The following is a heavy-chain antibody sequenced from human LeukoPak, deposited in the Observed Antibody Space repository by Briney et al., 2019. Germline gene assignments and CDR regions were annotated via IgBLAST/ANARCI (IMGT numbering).Heavy chain of an antibody. V-gene: IGHV3-48*03. Sequence: QPGGSLRLSCVASGFTFSSYEMNWVRQAPGKGLEWVSYISGSGYNIYYADSVKGRFTISRDNAKNSVYLQMNSLRAEDTAVYYCVRDVINQPLFDYWGQGTLVTVSS. J-gene: IGHJ4*02. CDR2: ISGSGYNI. CDR1: GFTFSSYE. CDR3: VRDVINQPLFDY.